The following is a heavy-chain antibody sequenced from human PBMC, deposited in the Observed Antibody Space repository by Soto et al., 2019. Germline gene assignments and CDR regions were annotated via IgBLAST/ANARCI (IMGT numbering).Heavy chain of an antibody. CDR2: ISTSSSTI. V-gene: IGHV3-48*02. CDR1: GFTFSTYS. D-gene: IGHD3-22*01. Sequence: EVQLVESGGGLVQPGGSLRLSCAASGFTFSTYSMNCVRQAPGKGLEWVSYISTSSSTIYYADSVKGRFTISRDNAKNSLYLQMNSLRDEDTALYYCARGGPYYYDSRDFDYCGQGTLVTVSS. CDR3: ARGGPYYYDSRDFDY. J-gene: IGHJ4*02.